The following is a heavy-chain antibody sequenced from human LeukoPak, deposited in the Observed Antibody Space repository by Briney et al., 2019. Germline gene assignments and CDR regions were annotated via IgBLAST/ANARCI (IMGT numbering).Heavy chain of an antibody. CDR2: INHSGST. J-gene: IGHJ4*02. Sequence: SETLSLTCAVYGGSFSGYYWSWIRQPPGKGLEWIGEINHSGSTNYNPSLKSRVTISVDTSKNQFSLKLSSVTAADTAVYYCARIYTAMVTVNHFDYWGQGTLVTVSS. D-gene: IGHD5-18*01. CDR3: ARIYTAMVTVNHFDY. CDR1: GGSFSGYY. V-gene: IGHV4-34*01.